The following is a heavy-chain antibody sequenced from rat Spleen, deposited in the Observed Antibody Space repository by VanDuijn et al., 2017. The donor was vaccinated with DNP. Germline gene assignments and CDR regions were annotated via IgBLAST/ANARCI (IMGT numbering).Heavy chain of an antibody. CDR1: GFSLSSYT. D-gene: IGHD1-12*02. Sequence: QVQLEESGPGLVQPSQTLSLTCTVSGFSLSSYTVTWVRQPPGKGLEWIAAVSSGGSIFYNSDLKSRLSISRDTSKSQIFLKMNSVQTEDTAMYFCARSQGYYYDGSYYPFAYWGQGTLVTVSS. CDR3: ARSQGYYYDGSYYPFAY. CDR2: VSSGGSI. J-gene: IGHJ3*01. V-gene: IGHV2-6*01.